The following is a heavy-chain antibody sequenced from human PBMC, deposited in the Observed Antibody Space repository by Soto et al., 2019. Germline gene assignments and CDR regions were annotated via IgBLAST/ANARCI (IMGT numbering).Heavy chain of an antibody. CDR2: INSDGSST. Sequence: VGSLRLSGAVSGSTFSNDWMHWVRQAPGKGLVWVSHINSDGSSTNYADFVKGRFTIARDNAKNTVYLQMNSLRAEDTAVYYCARDRSYSLDVWGQGTTVTVSS. CDR3: ARDRSYSLDV. V-gene: IGHV3-74*01. J-gene: IGHJ6*02. CDR1: GSTFSNDW.